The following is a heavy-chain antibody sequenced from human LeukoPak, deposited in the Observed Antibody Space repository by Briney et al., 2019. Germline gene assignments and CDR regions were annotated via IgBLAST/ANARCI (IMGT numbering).Heavy chain of an antibody. CDR2: IYYSGST. D-gene: IGHD6-13*01. J-gene: IGHJ4*02. Sequence: SETLSLTCTVSGGSISSYYWSWIRQPPGKGLEWIGYIYYSGSTNYDPSLKSRVTISVDTSKNQFSLKMTSMTAADTAVYYCARGGDSSSWSVDHWGQGTLVTVSS. CDR3: ARGGDSSSWSVDH. CDR1: GGSISSYY. V-gene: IGHV4-59*12.